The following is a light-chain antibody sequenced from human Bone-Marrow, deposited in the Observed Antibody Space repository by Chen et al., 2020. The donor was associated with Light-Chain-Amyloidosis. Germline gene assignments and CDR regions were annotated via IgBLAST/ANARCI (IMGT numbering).Light chain of an antibody. Sequence: QSVLTQPPSASGTPGQRVTISCSGASSNIGINYVYWYQHFPGAAPNLLIHRNNQRPSGVPARFADSRSGTSAYRAIRGLRYEDGADYDCAEREGGLSEKVSGHGTKVIVL. V-gene: IGLV1-47*01. CDR2: RNN. CDR1: SSNIGINY. J-gene: IGLJ1*01. CDR3: AEREGGLSEKV.